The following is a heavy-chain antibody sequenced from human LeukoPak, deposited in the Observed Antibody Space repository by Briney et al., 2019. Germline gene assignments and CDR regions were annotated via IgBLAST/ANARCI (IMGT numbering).Heavy chain of an antibody. V-gene: IGHV4-38-2*02. CDR2: IYHSGST. D-gene: IGHD5-12*01. CDR3: ARGGIRGYSAFDNLDF. J-gene: IGHJ4*02. CDR1: GYSISSGYY. Sequence: SETLSLTCTVSGYSISSGYYWGWIRQPPGKGLEWIGSIYHSGSTYYNPSLKSRVTISVDTSKNQFSLKLSSVTAADTAFYYCARGGIRGYSAFDNLDFWGLGTHVTVSS.